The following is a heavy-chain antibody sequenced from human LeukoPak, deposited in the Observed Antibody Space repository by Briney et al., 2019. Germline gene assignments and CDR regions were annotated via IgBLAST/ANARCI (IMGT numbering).Heavy chain of an antibody. J-gene: IGHJ5*02. CDR1: GGTFSTDT. Sequence: EASVRVSCTASGGTFSTDTINWVRQAPGQGLEWVGRIIPLIGIGDYAQKFHNRVTITADESTSTAYMELSRLRSDDTAVYYCASCVGYRNNWFDPWGQGTLVTVSS. V-gene: IGHV1-69*02. CDR2: IIPLIGIG. D-gene: IGHD3-16*02. CDR3: ASCVGYRNNWFDP.